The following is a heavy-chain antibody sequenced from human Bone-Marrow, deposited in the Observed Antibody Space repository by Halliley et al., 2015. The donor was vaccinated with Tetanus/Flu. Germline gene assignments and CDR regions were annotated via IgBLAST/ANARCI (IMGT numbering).Heavy chain of an antibody. CDR3: ARSRGGDCSSTTCHLYYGLDV. D-gene: IGHD2-2*01. CDR2: MFYSGRT. V-gene: IGHV4-31*01. CDR1: GGSISSGGYY. Sequence: LRLSCTVSGGSISSGGYYWNWLRQHPGKGLEWIGYMFYSGRTYYNPSLKSLVTISVDRSKNEYSLKLSSVTAADAAVYYCARSRGGDCSSTTCHLYYGLDVWGQGTTVPVAS. J-gene: IGHJ6*02.